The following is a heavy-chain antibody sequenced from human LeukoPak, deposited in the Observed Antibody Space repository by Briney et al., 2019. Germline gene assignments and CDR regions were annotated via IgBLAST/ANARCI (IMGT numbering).Heavy chain of an antibody. Sequence: SETLSLTCTVSGGSISSYYWSWIRQPPGKGLEWIGYIYYSGSTNYNPSLKSRVTISVDTSKNQFSLKLSSVTAADTAVYYCARRYSALAVAGNPESYYYYMDVWGKGTTVTVSS. CDR1: GGSISSYY. D-gene: IGHD6-19*01. CDR3: ARRYSALAVAGNPESYYYYMDV. CDR2: IYYSGST. J-gene: IGHJ6*03. V-gene: IGHV4-59*01.